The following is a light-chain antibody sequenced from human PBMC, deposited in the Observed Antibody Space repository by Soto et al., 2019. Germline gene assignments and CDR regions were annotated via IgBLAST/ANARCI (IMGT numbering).Light chain of an antibody. V-gene: IGLV2-18*02. CDR2: DVS. Sequence: QSALTQPPSVSGSPGQSVTISCSGTSSDVGNYNRVSWYQQPPGTAPKLMIYDVSNRPSGVGDRFSGSKSGNTAYLTISGLQAEDEADYYCSSFTSSNTYVFGTGTKLTVL. CDR1: SSDVGNYNR. CDR3: SSFTSSNTYV. J-gene: IGLJ1*01.